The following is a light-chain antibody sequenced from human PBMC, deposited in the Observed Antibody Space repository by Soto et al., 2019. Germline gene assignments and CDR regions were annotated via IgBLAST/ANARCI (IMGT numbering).Light chain of an antibody. J-gene: IGLJ1*01. V-gene: IGLV2-11*01. Sequence: QSALTQPRSVSGSPGQSVTISCTGTSSDVGGYNYVSWYQQHPGKAPKLIIYDVSKRPSGVPDRFSGSKSGNTAFLTISGLQAEDEADYYCCSYAGSYTYVFETGTKLTVL. CDR2: DVS. CDR1: SSDVGGYNY. CDR3: CSYAGSYTYV.